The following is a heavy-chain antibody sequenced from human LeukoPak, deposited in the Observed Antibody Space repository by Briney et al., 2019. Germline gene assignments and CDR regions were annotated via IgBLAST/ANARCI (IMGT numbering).Heavy chain of an antibody. V-gene: IGHV3-53*04. CDR2: IHSGGST. Sequence: PGGSLRLSCAASGFTVSSNYMSWVRQAPGKGLEWVSIIHSGGSTFYSASVKGRFTISGHNCKNTLDLQMNPLRAEDTAVYYCARVRIGWYFDLWGRGTLVTVSS. CDR1: GFTVSSNY. D-gene: IGHD2-15*01. J-gene: IGHJ2*01. CDR3: ARVRIGWYFDL.